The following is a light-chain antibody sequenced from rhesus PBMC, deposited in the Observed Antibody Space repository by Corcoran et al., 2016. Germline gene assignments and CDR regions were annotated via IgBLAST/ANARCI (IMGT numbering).Light chain of an antibody. CDR2: DAS. CDR1: QSVNGR. V-gene: IGKV3-35*01. CDR3: QQYSNWPWT. Sequence: PGEGATLSCRASQSVNGRLAWYQQKPGQTPRLLVYDASTRATGIPDRFSGRGSGTDFFLTVSSLAPEDVGVYYCQQYSNWPWTFGQGTKVDIK. J-gene: IGKJ1*01.